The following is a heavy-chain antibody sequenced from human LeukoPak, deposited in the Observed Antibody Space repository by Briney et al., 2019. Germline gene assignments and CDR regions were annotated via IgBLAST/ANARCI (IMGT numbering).Heavy chain of an antibody. Sequence: PGGSLRLSCAASGFTFSSYGMHWVRQAPGKGLEWVAFIRYDGSNKYYADSVKGRFTISRDNSKNTLYLQMNSLRAEDTAVYYCVRETAYSGSYYFDYWGQGTLVTVSS. CDR3: VRETAYSGSYYFDY. CDR2: IRYDGSNK. D-gene: IGHD1-26*01. J-gene: IGHJ4*02. V-gene: IGHV3-30*02. CDR1: GFTFSSYG.